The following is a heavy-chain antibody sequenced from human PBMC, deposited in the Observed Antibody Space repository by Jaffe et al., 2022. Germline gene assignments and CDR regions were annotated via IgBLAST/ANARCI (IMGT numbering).Heavy chain of an antibody. V-gene: IGHV3-43D*04. Sequence: EVQLVESGGVVVQPGGSLRLSCAASGFTFDDYAMHWVRQAPGKGLEWVSLISWDGGSTYYADSVKGRFTISRDNSKNSLYLQMNSLRAEDTALYYCAKDRTRIAVAGTPPFDYWGQGTLVTVSS. CDR3: AKDRTRIAVAGTPPFDY. D-gene: IGHD6-19*01. J-gene: IGHJ4*02. CDR2: ISWDGGST. CDR1: GFTFDDYA.